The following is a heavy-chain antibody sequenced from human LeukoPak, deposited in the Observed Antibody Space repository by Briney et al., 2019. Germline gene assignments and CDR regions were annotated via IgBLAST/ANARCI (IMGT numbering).Heavy chain of an antibody. CDR1: GFTFSSYA. D-gene: IGHD3-22*01. CDR2: ISYDGSNK. V-gene: IGHV3-30*04. J-gene: IGHJ4*02. Sequence: GGSLRLSCAASGFTFSSYAMHWVRQAPGKGLEWVALISYDGSNKYYADSVKGRFTISRDNAKNSLYLQMNSLRADDTAVYYCARTYYYASSGYPGYWGQGTLVTVSS. CDR3: ARTYYYASSGYPGY.